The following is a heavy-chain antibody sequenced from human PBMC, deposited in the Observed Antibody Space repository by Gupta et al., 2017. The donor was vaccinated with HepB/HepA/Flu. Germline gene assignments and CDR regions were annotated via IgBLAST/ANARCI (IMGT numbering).Heavy chain of an antibody. D-gene: IGHD3-3*01. CDR1: GFTFSTSA. J-gene: IGHJ4*02. CDR3: AKVWGGYYFDY. Sequence: EVHLLESGGTLVQPGGSLRLSCEASGFTFSTSAMTWVRQVPEKGLEWVASITDIGGGTFYADSVKGRFTISRDNSKNTLYLQMNSLRAEDTAEYYCAKVWGGYYFDYWGQGTLVTVSA. V-gene: IGHV3-23*01. CDR2: ITDIGGGT.